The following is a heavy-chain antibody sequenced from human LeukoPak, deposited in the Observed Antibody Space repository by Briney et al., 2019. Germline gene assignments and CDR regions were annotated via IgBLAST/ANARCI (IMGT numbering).Heavy chain of an antibody. CDR1: GGSISSYY. V-gene: IGHV4-59*01. CDR2: IYYSGST. D-gene: IGHD3-10*01. J-gene: IGHJ4*02. CDR3: ARESPGSYIY. Sequence: SETLSLTCTVSGGSISSYYWSWIRQPPGKGLEWIGYIYYSGSTNYNPSLKSRVTISVDTSKNQFSLKLSSVTAADTAVYYCARESPGSYIYWGQGTLVTVSS.